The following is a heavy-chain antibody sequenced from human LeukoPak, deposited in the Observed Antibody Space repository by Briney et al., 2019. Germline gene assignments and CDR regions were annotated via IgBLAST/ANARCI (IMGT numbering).Heavy chain of an antibody. CDR3: ARGTTYYYDSSGYSVDY. D-gene: IGHD3-22*01. CDR1: GFTFSSYS. J-gene: IGHJ4*02. Sequence: PGGSLRLSCAASGFTFSSYSMNWVRQAPGRGLEWVSYISSSSSTIYYADSVKGRFTISRDNAKNSLYLQMNSLRAEDTAVYYCARGTTYYYDSSGYSVDYWGQGTLVTVSS. V-gene: IGHV3-48*04. CDR2: ISSSSSTI.